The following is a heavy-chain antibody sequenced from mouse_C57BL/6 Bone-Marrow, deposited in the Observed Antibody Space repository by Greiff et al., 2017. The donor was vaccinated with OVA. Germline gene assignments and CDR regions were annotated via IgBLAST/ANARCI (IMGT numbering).Heavy chain of an antibody. CDR2: INPSSGYT. CDR3: ARSGGYDGGFDY. Sequence: QVQLKQSGAELARPGASVKMSCKASGYTFTSYTMHWVKQRPGQGLEWIGYINPSSGYTKYNQKFKDKATLTADKSSSTAYMQLSSLTSEDSAVYYCARSGGYDGGFDYWGQGTTLTVSS. CDR1: GYTFTSYT. J-gene: IGHJ2*01. V-gene: IGHV1-4*01. D-gene: IGHD2-2*01.